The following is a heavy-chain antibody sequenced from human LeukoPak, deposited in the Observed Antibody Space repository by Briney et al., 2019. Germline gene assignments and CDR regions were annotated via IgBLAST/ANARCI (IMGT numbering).Heavy chain of an antibody. Sequence: GASVKVSCKASRGTFSSYAISWVRQAPGQGLEWMGGIIPIFGTANYAQKFQGRVTITADESTSTAYMELSSLRSEDMAVYYCARDNYGGNSDWYFDLWGRGTLVTVSS. D-gene: IGHD4-23*01. CDR3: ARDNYGGNSDWYFDL. J-gene: IGHJ2*01. V-gene: IGHV1-69*13. CDR1: RGTFSSYA. CDR2: IIPIFGTA.